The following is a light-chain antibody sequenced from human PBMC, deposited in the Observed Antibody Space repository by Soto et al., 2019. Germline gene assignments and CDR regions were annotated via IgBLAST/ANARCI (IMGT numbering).Light chain of an antibody. CDR2: GAS. Sequence: ELTQSPATLSLSPGERVTLSCRASQTVRSSFVAWYQQKPGQAPRLLIYGASTRATGIPDRFSGSGSGTAFTLTISSLQPEGLAVYYCQHYGRSSWTFGQGTKVAIK. V-gene: IGKV3-20*01. CDR1: QTVRSSF. CDR3: QHYGRSSWT. J-gene: IGKJ1*01.